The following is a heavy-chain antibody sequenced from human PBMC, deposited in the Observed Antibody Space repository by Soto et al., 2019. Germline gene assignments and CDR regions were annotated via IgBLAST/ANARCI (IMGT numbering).Heavy chain of an antibody. CDR1: GGTFSSYA. CDR3: ARADPYSSSSSGPYYFDY. J-gene: IGHJ4*02. D-gene: IGHD6-13*01. V-gene: IGHV1-69*13. CDR2: IIPIFGTA. Sequence: SVKVSCKASGGTFSSYAISWVRQAPGQGLEWMGGIIPIFGTANYAQKFQGRVTITADESTSTAYMELSSLRSEDTAVYYCARADPYSSSSSGPYYFDYWGQGTLVTVSS.